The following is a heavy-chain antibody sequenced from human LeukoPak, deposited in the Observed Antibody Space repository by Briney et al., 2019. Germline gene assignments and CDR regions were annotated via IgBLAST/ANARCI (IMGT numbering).Heavy chain of an antibody. CDR3: ARDGWKRDSGSRTLDY. CDR1: GGSVSSGSYY. J-gene: IGHJ4*02. V-gene: IGHV4-61*01. CDR2: IYYSGST. D-gene: IGHD1-26*01. Sequence: SETLSLTCTVSGGSVSSGSYYWSWIRQPPGKGLEWIGYIYYSGSTNYNPSLKSRVTISVDTSKNQFSLKLSSVTAADTAVYYCARDGWKRDSGSRTLDYWGQGTLVTVSS.